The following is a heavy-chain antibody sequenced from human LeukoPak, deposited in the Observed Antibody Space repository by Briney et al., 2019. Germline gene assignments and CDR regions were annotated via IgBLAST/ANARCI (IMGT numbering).Heavy chain of an antibody. V-gene: IGHV3-30*18. CDR2: ISYDGTNK. CDR3: AKDRGWNGAFDH. J-gene: IGHJ4*02. CDR1: GFTFDDYA. D-gene: IGHD1-1*01. Sequence: GGSLRLSCAASGFTFDDYAMHWVRQAPGKGLEWVAVISYDGTNKDYADSVKGRFTISRDNSKNTLFLQMNSLRTEDTAVYYCAKDRGWNGAFDHWGQGTLVTVSS.